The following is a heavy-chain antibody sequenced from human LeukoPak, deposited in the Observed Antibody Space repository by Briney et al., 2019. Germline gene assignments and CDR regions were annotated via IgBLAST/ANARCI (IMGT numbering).Heavy chain of an antibody. Sequence: SETLSLTCTVSGGSISSYYWSWIRQPPGKGLEWIGYIYYSGSTNYNPSLKSRVTISVDTSKNQFSLKLSSVTAADMAVYYCARRAGDFWSGYPAQYYFDYWGQGTLVTVSS. CDR1: GGSISSYY. V-gene: IGHV4-59*08. CDR2: IYYSGST. J-gene: IGHJ4*02. D-gene: IGHD3-3*01. CDR3: ARRAGDFWSGYPAQYYFDY.